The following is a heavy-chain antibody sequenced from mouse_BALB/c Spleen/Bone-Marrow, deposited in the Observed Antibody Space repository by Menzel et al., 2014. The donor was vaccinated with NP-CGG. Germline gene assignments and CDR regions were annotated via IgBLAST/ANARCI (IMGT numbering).Heavy chain of an antibody. Sequence: EVQLVESGTVLARPGASVKMSCKASGYSFTSYWMHWVKQRPGQGLEWIGAIYPGNSDTSYNQKFKGKAKLTAVTSATTAYMELSSRTNEDSAVYFCTRKVYYGNPLDYWGQGTTLTVSS. V-gene: IGHV1-5*01. CDR2: IYPGNSDT. J-gene: IGHJ2*01. D-gene: IGHD2-1*01. CDR3: TRKVYYGNPLDY. CDR1: GYSFTSYW.